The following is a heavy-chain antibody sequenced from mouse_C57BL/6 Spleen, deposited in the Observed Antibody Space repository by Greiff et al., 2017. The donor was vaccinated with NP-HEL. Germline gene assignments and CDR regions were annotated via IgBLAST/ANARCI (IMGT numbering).Heavy chain of an antibody. D-gene: IGHD1-1*01. V-gene: IGHV14-4*01. CDR3: TFYYYGSSPFAY. Sequence: EVQLQQSGAELVRPGASVKLSCTASGFNIKDDYMHWLKQRPEQGLEWIGWIDPENGDTEYASKFQGKATITADTSSNTAYLQLSSLTSEDTAVYYCTFYYYGSSPFAYWGQGTLVTVSA. J-gene: IGHJ3*01. CDR2: IDPENGDT. CDR1: GFNIKDDY.